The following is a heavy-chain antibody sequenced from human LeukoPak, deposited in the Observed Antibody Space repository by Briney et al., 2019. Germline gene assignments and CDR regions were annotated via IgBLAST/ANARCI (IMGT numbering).Heavy chain of an antibody. V-gene: IGHV3-74*01. Sequence: GGSLRLSCAASGFTFTRYWMHWVRQAPGKGLVWVSRINTDGSSTAYADSVKGRFTISRDNAKNTVYLQMNSLRAEDTAVYYCARVQNEWQLLPGFDYWGQGTLVTVSS. J-gene: IGHJ4*02. CDR1: GFTFTRYW. CDR3: ARVQNEWQLLPGFDY. D-gene: IGHD1-26*01. CDR2: INTDGSST.